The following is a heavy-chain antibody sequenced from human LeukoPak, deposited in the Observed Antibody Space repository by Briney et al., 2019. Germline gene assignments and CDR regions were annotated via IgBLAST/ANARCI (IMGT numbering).Heavy chain of an antibody. J-gene: IGHJ4*02. V-gene: IGHV4-59*01. Sequence: MSSETLSLTCTVSGGSISSYYWSWIRQPPGKGLEWIGYIYYSGSTNYNPSLKSRVTISVDTSKNQFSLKLSSVTAADTAVYYCARQTLMAGYDSSGYYAYFDYWDQGTLVTVSS. CDR3: ARQTLMAGYDSSGYYAYFDY. CDR2: IYYSGST. CDR1: GGSISSYY. D-gene: IGHD3-22*01.